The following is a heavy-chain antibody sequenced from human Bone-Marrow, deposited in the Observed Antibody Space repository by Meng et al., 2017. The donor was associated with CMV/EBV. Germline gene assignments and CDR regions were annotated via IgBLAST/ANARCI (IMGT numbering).Heavy chain of an antibody. Sequence: GESLKISCAASGLTFSSYAMYWVRQAPGKGLEWVAFIRYDGSNKYYADSVKGRFTISRDNSKNTLYLQMNSLRAEDTAVYYCAKVPNRTGTKVDPRLPDYWGQGTLVTVSS. CDR2: IRYDGSNK. CDR3: AKVPNRTGTKVDPRLPDY. V-gene: IGHV3-30*02. D-gene: IGHD1-7*01. J-gene: IGHJ4*02. CDR1: GLTFSSYA.